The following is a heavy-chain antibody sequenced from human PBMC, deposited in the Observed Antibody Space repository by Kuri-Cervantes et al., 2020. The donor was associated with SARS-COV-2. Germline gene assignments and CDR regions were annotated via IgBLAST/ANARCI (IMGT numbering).Heavy chain of an antibody. V-gene: IGHV4-34*01. D-gene: IGHD6-13*01. CDR1: GVSFSGYN. CDR2: INHSGST. CDR3: ASLKGATTIAAGQGKGFYYYYYGMDV. J-gene: IGHJ6*02. Sequence: SETLSLTCAVSGVSFSGYNWSWIRQPPGKGLEWIGEINHSGSTNYNPSLKSRVTISVETSKNQFSLKLSSVTAADTAVYYCASLKGATTIAAGQGKGFYYYYYGMDVWGQGTTVTVSS.